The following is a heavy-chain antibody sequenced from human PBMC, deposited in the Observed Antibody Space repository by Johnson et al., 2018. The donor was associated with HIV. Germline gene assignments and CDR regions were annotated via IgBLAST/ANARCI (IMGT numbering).Heavy chain of an antibody. Sequence: QVQLVESGGGVVQPVRSLRLSCTASGFTFSNYAIHWVRQAPGKGLEWVAGITYDGTNKYYADSVKGRFTLSRDNSKNTLDLQMNSLTIEDTAVFYCAKTRMGGILDAFDLWGQGTMVIVS. CDR3: AKTRMGGILDAFDL. D-gene: IGHD3-10*01. CDR2: ITYDGTNK. CDR1: GFTFSNYA. V-gene: IGHV3-30*18. J-gene: IGHJ3*01.